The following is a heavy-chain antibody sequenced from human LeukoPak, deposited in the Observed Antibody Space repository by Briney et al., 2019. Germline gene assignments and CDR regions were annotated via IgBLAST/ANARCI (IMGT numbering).Heavy chain of an antibody. J-gene: IGHJ4*02. CDR1: GFTFSSYG. CDR3: ARGLLRWLHSAFDY. D-gene: IGHD5-12*01. CDR2: ISYDGSNK. V-gene: IGHV3-30*03. Sequence: PGGSLRLSCAASGFTFSSYGMHWVRQAPGKGLEWVAVISYDGSNKYYADSVKGRFTISRDNSKNTLYLQMNSLRAEDTAVYYCARGLLRWLHSAFDYWGQGTLVAVSS.